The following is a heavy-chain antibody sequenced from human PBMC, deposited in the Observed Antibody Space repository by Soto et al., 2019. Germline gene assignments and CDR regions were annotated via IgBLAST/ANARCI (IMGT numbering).Heavy chain of an antibody. V-gene: IGHV1-46*01. CDR1: GYTFTSYY. CDR2: INPSGGST. CDR3: ARTRATRDYYYYGMDV. J-gene: IGHJ6*02. Sequence: ASVEVSCRASGYTFTSYYINWVRQAPGQGLEWMGIINPSGGSTSYAQKFQGRVTMTRDTSTSTVYMELSSLRSEDTAVYYCARTRATRDYYYYGMDVWGQGTTVTVSS.